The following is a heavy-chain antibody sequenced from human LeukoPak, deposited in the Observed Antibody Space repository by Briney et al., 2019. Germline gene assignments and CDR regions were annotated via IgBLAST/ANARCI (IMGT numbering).Heavy chain of an antibody. Sequence: XFTXXXMHWVRQAPGQGLEWMGIINPSGGSTSYAQKFQGRVTMTRDMSTSTVYMELSSLRSEDTAVYYCARGSVAGDYWGQGTLVTVSS. CDR2: INPSGGST. V-gene: IGHV1-46*01. CDR3: ARGSVAGDY. CDR1: XFTXXX. J-gene: IGHJ4*02. D-gene: IGHD6-19*01.